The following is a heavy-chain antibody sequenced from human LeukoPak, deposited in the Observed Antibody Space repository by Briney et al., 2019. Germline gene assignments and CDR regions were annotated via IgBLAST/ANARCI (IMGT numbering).Heavy chain of an antibody. J-gene: IGHJ4*02. Sequence: GGSLRLSCAVSGFSVTNNYMSWVRQAPGKGLEWVSVFYVGGATYYADSVKGRFTISRDNSENTLYLQMKSLRAEDTAVYYCAREPLVVVAAANWDFFDNWGQGALVTVSS. V-gene: IGHV3-53*01. CDR2: FYVGGAT. CDR1: GFSVTNNY. CDR3: AREPLVVVAAANWDFFDN. D-gene: IGHD2-2*01.